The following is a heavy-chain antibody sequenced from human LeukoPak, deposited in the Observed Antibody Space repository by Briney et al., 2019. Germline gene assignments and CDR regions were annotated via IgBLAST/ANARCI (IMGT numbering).Heavy chain of an antibody. V-gene: IGHV5-51*01. Sequence: GESLKISCKGSGYSFTSYWIGWVRHMPGKGLEWIAIIYPGDSDTRYSPSFQGQVTISADKSISTAYLQWSSLKASDTAMYYCARIAARPDKGYYYYYMDVWGKGTTVTVSS. D-gene: IGHD6-6*01. CDR3: ARIAARPDKGYYYYYMDV. CDR2: IYPGDSDT. J-gene: IGHJ6*03. CDR1: GYSFTSYW.